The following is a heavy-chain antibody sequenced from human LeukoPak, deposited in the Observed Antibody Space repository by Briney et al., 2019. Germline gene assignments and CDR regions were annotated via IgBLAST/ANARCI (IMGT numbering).Heavy chain of an antibody. V-gene: IGHV3-66*01. J-gene: IGHJ4*02. D-gene: IGHD2-15*01. CDR2: IYSGGSI. CDR3: AREDSYCSGGSCYN. Sequence: GGSLRLSCAASGFTVSSNYMSWVRQAPGKGLEWVSVIYSGGSIYYADSVKGRFTISRDNSKNTLYFQMNSLRAEDTAVYYCAREDSYCSGGSCYNWGQGTLVTVSS. CDR1: GFTVSSNY.